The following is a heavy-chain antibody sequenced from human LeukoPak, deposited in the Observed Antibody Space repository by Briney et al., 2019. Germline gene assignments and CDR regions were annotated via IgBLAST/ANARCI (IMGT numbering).Heavy chain of an antibody. Sequence: ASVKVSCKASGYTFTNYNIHWVRQAPGQGLEWMGIINPSGGSTSYAQKFQGRVTMTRDTSTSTVYMELSSLRSEDTAVYYCARYIYGHLHYWGQGTLVTVSS. V-gene: IGHV1-46*01. CDR2: INPSGGST. D-gene: IGHD5-18*01. J-gene: IGHJ4*02. CDR1: GYTFTNYN. CDR3: ARYIYGHLHY.